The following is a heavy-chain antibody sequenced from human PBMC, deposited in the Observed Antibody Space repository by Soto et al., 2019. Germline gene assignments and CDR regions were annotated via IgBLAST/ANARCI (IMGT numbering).Heavy chain of an antibody. CDR3: ARVWRRGITIFGVVDPLGYFDY. V-gene: IGHV4-34*01. J-gene: IGHJ4*02. D-gene: IGHD3-3*01. Sequence: SETQSLTSSVEGGNFGGYYWSWIRQPPGKGLEWIGEINHSGSTNYNPSLKSRVTISVDTSKNQFSLKLSSVTAADTAVYYCARVWRRGITIFGVVDPLGYFDYWGQGTLVTVSS. CDR1: GGNFGGYY. CDR2: INHSGST.